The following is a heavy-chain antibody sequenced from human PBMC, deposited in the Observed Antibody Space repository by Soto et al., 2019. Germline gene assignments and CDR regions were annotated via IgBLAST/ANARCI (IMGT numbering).Heavy chain of an antibody. Sequence: GESLKISCKGSGYSFTYYWIAWVRQRPGKDLEWMGIIYPNDADTRYNPSFQGQVTISADKSISTAYLQWTSLKTSDTAMYYCARMNSSGYDGMDVWGQGTTVTVSS. D-gene: IGHD6-19*01. CDR3: ARMNSSGYDGMDV. V-gene: IGHV5-51*01. CDR1: GYSFTYYW. CDR2: IYPNDADT. J-gene: IGHJ6*02.